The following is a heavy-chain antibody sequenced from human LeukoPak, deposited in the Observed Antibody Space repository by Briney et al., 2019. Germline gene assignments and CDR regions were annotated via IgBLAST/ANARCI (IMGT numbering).Heavy chain of an antibody. Sequence: SETLSLTCAVSGYSISSGYYWGWIRQPPGKGLEWIGSIYHSGSTYYNPSLKSRVTISVDTSKNQFSLKLSSVTAADTAVYYCATSTLYNIDYWGQGTLVTVPS. CDR1: GYSISSGYY. CDR3: ATSTLYNIDY. CDR2: IYHSGST. V-gene: IGHV4-38-2*01. J-gene: IGHJ4*02. D-gene: IGHD5-24*01.